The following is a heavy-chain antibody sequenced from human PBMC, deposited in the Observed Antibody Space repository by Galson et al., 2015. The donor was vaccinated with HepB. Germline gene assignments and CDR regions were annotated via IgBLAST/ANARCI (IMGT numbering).Heavy chain of an antibody. J-gene: IGHJ4*02. Sequence: SLRLSCAASGFTFSSYSMNWVRQAPGKGLEWVSSISSSSSYIYYADSVKGRFTISRDNAKNSLYLQMNSLRAEDTAVYHCAKAVERKHNYDFWSGYWHHLRPYYFDYWGQGTLVTVSS. CDR3: AKAVERKHNYDFWSGYWHHLRPYYFDY. D-gene: IGHD3-3*01. CDR1: GFTFSSYS. V-gene: IGHV3-21*01. CDR2: ISSSSSYI.